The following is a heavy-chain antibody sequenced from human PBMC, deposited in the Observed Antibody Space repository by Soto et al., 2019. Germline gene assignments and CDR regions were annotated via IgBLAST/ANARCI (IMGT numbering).Heavy chain of an antibody. V-gene: IGHV1-24*01. CDR1: GYTLTELS. Sequence: ASVKVSCKVSGYTLTELSMHWVRQAPGKGLEWMGGFDPEDGETIYAQKFQGRVTMTEDTSTDTAYMELSSLRSEDTAVYYCATIGSDSSFSNNHYYHSNRWNYWGQGTLVTVSS. J-gene: IGHJ4*02. D-gene: IGHD3-22*01. CDR2: FDPEDGET. CDR3: ATIGSDSSFSNNHYYHSNRWNY.